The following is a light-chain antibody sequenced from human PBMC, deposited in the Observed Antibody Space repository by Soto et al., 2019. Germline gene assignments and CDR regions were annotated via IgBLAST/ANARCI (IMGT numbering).Light chain of an antibody. CDR3: QQYDSSPRT. V-gene: IGKV3-20*01. CDR1: HSVSSSY. J-gene: IGKJ1*01. Sequence: EIVLTQSPGTLSLSPGERATLSCRASHSVSSSYLAWYQQKPGQAPSLLIYGASNRATGIPDRFSGSGSGTDFTLTFSRLEPEDFAVYYCQQYDSSPRTFGQGTKVEI. CDR2: GAS.